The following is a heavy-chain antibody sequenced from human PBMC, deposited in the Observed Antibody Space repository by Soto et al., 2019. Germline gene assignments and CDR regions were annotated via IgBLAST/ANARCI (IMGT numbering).Heavy chain of an antibody. Sequence: LRLSCAASGFTFSSYSMNWFRQAPGKGLEWVSYISSSSSTIYYADSVKGRFTISRDNSKNTLYLQMNSLRAEDTAVYYCARDSEYYDFWSGYTDYYGMDVWGQGTTVTSP. D-gene: IGHD3-3*01. CDR2: ISSSSSTI. J-gene: IGHJ6*02. CDR3: ARDSEYYDFWSGYTDYYGMDV. CDR1: GFTFSSYS. V-gene: IGHV3-48*01.